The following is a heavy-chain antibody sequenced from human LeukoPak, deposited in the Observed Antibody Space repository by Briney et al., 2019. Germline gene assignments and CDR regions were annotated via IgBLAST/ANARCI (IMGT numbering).Heavy chain of an antibody. CDR3: ARDLGVVIGGGFDY. CDR1: GFAFSFFA. D-gene: IGHD3-3*01. J-gene: IGHJ4*02. Sequence: GGSLRLSCEASGFAFSFFAMSWLRQAPGKGLEWVSYINSDGSTIYYADSVKGRFTISRDNAKNSLYLQMNSLRAEDTAIYHCARDLGVVIGGGFDYWGQGDMVTVSS. CDR2: INSDGSTI. V-gene: IGHV3-11*01.